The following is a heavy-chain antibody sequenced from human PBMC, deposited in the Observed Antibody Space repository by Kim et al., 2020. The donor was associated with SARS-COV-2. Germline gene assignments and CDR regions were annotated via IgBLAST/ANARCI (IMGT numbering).Heavy chain of an antibody. J-gene: IGHJ5*02. V-gene: IGHV3-23*01. CDR3: AKGPLSIAARPDFPLHNWFDP. Sequence: FTISRDNSKNTLYLQMNSLRAEDTAVYYCAKGPLSIAARPDFPLHNWFDPWGQGTLVTVSS. D-gene: IGHD6-6*01.